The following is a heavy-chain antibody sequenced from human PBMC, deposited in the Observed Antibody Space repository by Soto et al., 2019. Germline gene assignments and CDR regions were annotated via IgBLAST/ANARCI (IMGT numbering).Heavy chain of an antibody. CDR3: ARPGPERGSLRGYVDD. CDR1: GGTFSSYA. Sequence: QVQLVQSGAEVKKPGSSVKVSCKASGGTFSSYAISWVRQAPGQGLEWMGGIIPIFGTANYAQKFQGRVTNNTHETSTTGDMELRTLGSEGTACDYCARPGPERGSLRGYVDDWGQGTLVTVSS. V-gene: IGHV1-69*05. J-gene: IGHJ4*02. D-gene: IGHD1-1*01. CDR2: IIPIFGTA.